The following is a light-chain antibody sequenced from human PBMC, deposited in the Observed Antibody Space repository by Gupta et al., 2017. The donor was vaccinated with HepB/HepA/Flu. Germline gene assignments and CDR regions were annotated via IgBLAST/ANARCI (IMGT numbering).Light chain of an antibody. CDR2: DND. V-gene: IGLV1-51*01. CDR1: SSNIGNNY. J-gene: IGLJ2*01. CDR3: GTWDSSLNAVI. Sequence: QSVLTQPPSMSAAPDEKIIISCSGSSSNIGNNYVSWFQQLPETAPKLVIYDNDKRPSWIPDRFSASKSGASATLGISGLQTGDEAEYFCGTWDSSLNAVIFGGGTKLTVV.